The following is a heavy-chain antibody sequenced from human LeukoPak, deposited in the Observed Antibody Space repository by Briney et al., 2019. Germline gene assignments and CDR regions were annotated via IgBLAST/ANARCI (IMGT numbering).Heavy chain of an antibody. CDR3: ARDSSIPGVNYDILTGYYPFDY. J-gene: IGHJ4*02. CDR1: GFTFSSYS. D-gene: IGHD3-9*01. Sequence: GGSLRLSCAASGFTFSSYSMNWVRQAPGKGLEWVSSISSSSSYIYYADSVKGRFTISRDNAKNSLYLQMNSLRAEDTAVYYCARDSSIPGVNYDILTGYYPFDYWGQGTLVTVSS. CDR2: ISSSSSYI. V-gene: IGHV3-21*01.